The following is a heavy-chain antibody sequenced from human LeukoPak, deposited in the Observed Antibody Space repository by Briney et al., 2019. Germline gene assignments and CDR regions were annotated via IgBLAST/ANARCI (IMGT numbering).Heavy chain of an antibody. CDR3: ARRYYDHVTYYYYYYMDV. CDR1: GFTFSSYG. CDR2: IKQDGSEK. V-gene: IGHV3-7*01. J-gene: IGHJ6*03. D-gene: IGHD3-3*01. Sequence: SGGSLRLSCAASGFTFSSYGMHWVRQAPGKGLEWVANIKQDGSEKYYVDSVKGRFTISRDNAKNSLYLQMNSLRAEDTAVYYCARRYYDHVTYYYYYYMDVWGKGTTVTISS.